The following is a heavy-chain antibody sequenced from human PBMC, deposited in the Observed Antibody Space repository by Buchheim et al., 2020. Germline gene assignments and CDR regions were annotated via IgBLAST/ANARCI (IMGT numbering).Heavy chain of an antibody. V-gene: IGHV3-11*06. Sequence: QVQLVESGGGLVKPGGSLRLSCAASGFTFSDYVMSGIRQAPGKGLEWVSYISSSSSYTNYADSVKGRFTISRDNAKNSLYLQINSLRAEDTAVCYCARAFRWWHNWFDPWGQGTL. CDR3: ARAFRWWHNWFDP. CDR2: ISSSSSYT. D-gene: IGHD2-15*01. J-gene: IGHJ5*02. CDR1: GFTFSDYV.